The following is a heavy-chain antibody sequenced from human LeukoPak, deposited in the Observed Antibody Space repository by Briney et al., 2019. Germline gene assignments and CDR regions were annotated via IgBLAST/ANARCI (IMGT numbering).Heavy chain of an antibody. CDR2: IWYDGSNK. V-gene: IGHV3-33*01. CDR3: ARGRRGEAMGTPYYYYYMDV. Sequence: GGSLRLSCAASGFIFTNYGMHWVRQAPGKGLEWVALIWYDGSNKYYADSVKGRFTISRDDSKNALYLQMNSLRAEDTAVYYCARGRRGEAMGTPYYYYYMDVWGKGTTVTVSS. J-gene: IGHJ6*03. CDR1: GFIFTNYG. D-gene: IGHD5-18*01.